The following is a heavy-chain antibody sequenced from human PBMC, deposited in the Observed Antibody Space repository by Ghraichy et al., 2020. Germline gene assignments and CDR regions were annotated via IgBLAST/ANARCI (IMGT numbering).Heavy chain of an antibody. CDR3: ARSALYCTNGVCLLYWYFDL. J-gene: IGHJ2*01. V-gene: IGHV1-18*01. CDR2: ISAYNGNT. Sequence: ASVKVSCKASGYTFTSYGISWVRQAPGQGLEWMGWISAYNGNTNYAQKLQGRVTMTTDTSTSTAYMELRSLRSDDTAVYYCARSALYCTNGVCLLYWYFDLWGRGTLVTVSS. CDR1: GYTFTSYG. D-gene: IGHD2-8*01.